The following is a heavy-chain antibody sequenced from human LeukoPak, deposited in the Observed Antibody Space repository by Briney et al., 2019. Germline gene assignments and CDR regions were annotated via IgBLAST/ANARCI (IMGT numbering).Heavy chain of an antibody. CDR1: GGSFSGYY. V-gene: IGHV4-34*01. CDR3: ARGLEDYVWGSYRL. D-gene: IGHD3-16*02. Sequence: SETLSLTCAVYGGSFSGYYWSWIRQPPGKGLEWIGEINHSGSTNYNPSLKSRVTISVDTSKNQFSLKLSSVTAADTAVYYCARGLEDYVWGSYRLRGQGTLVTVSS. J-gene: IGHJ4*02. CDR2: INHSGST.